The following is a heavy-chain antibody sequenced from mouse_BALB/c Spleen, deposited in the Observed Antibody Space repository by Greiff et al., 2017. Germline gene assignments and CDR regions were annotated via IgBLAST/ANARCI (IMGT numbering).Heavy chain of an antibody. Sequence: VQLKESGGGLVQPGGSRKLSCAASGFTFSSFGMHWVRQAPEKGLEWVAYISSGSSTIYYADTVKGRFTISRDNPKNTLFLQMTSLRSEDTAMYYCARPNYYAMDYWGQGTTLTVSS. CDR1: GFTFSSFG. J-gene: IGHJ4*01. CDR3: ARPNYYAMDY. CDR2: ISSGSSTI. V-gene: IGHV5-17*02.